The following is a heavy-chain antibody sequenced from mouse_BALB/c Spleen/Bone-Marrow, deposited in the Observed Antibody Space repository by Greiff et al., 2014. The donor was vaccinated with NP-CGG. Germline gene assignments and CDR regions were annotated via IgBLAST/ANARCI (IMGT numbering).Heavy chain of an antibody. J-gene: IGHJ2*01. D-gene: IGHD1-1*01. V-gene: IGHV1-87*01. Sequence: VQLQQSGAELARPGASVKLSCKASGYTFTGYWMQWVKQRPGQGLEWIGIIYPGDGDTRYTQKFKGKATLTEDKSSSTAYMQLRNLASEDSAVYYCASVFYDSTSAYWGQGTTLTVSS. CDR2: IYPGDGDT. CDR3: ASVFYDSTSAY. CDR1: GYTFTGYW.